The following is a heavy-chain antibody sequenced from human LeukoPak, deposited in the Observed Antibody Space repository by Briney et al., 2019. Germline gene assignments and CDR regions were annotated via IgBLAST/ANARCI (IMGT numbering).Heavy chain of an antibody. CDR3: ARPGLNGDYSSSLDY. J-gene: IGHJ4*02. CDR1: GFTFSSYG. D-gene: IGHD4-17*01. Sequence: PGRSLRLSCAASGFTFSSYGMHWVRQAPGKGLEWVAVIWYDGSNKYYADSVKGRFTISRDNSKNTLYLQMNSVRAEDTAVYYCARPGLNGDYSSSLDYWGQGTLVTVSS. CDR2: IWYDGSNK. V-gene: IGHV3-33*01.